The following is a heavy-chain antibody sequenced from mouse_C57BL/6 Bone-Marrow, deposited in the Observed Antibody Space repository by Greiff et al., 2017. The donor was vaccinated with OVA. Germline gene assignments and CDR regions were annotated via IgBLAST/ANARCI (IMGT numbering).Heavy chain of an antibody. CDR2: IDPSDSYT. V-gene: IGHV1-69*01. CDR1: GYTFTSYW. CDR3: ARRGYDYRVPYYFDY. D-gene: IGHD2-4*01. Sequence: QVQLQQPGAELVMPGASVKLSCKASGYTFTSYWMHWVKQRPGQGLEWIGEIDPSDSYTNYNQKFKGKSTLTVDKSSSTAYMQLSSLTSEDSAVYYCARRGYDYRVPYYFDYWGQGTTLTVSS. J-gene: IGHJ2*01.